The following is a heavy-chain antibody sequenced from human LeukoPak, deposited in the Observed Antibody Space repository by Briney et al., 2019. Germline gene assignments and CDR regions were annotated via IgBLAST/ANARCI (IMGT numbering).Heavy chain of an antibody. V-gene: IGHV3-53*01. CDR3: ARVLVAGTALDY. CDR2: IYSGGST. J-gene: IGHJ4*02. Sequence: GGSLRLSCVASGFTVSSNYMSWVRQAPGKGLEWVSVIYSGGSTYYADSVKGRFTISRDNSKNTLYLQMNSLRAEDTAVYYCARVLVAGTALDYWGQGTLVTVSS. CDR1: GFTVSSNY. D-gene: IGHD1-1*01.